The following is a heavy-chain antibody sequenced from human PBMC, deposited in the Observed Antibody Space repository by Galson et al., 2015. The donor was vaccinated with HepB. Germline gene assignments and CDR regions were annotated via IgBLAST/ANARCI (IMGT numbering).Heavy chain of an antibody. CDR1: GFTFSSYG. J-gene: IGHJ4*02. CDR3: ARGTTAMVPDPPDY. Sequence: ALRLSCAASGFTFSSYGMHWVRQAPGQGLEWVAVIWYAGSNKYYANSVKGRFTISRDNSKNTLYLQMNSLRAEDTAVYYCARGTTAMVPDPPDYWGQGTLVTVSS. V-gene: IGHV3-33*08. D-gene: IGHD5-18*01. CDR2: IWYAGSNK.